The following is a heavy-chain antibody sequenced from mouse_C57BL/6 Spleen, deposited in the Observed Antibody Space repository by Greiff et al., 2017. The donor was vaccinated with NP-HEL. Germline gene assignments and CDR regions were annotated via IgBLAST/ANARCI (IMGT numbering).Heavy chain of an antibody. D-gene: IGHD2-5*01. CDR1: GFTFSDYY. V-gene: IGHV5-12*01. CDR3: ARLSYYSNYWYFDV. Sequence: EVMLVESGGGLVQPGGSLKLSCAASGFTFSDYYMYWVRQTPEKRLEWVAYISNGGGSTYYPDTVKGRFTISRDNAKNTLYLQMSRLKSEDTAMYYCARLSYYSNYWYFDVWGTGTTVTVSS. CDR2: ISNGGGST. J-gene: IGHJ1*03.